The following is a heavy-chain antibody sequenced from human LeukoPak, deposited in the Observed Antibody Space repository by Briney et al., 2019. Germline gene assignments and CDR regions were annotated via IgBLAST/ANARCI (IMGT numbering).Heavy chain of an antibody. Sequence: KSGGSLRLSCTASGFAFSGYSMNWIRQAPGKGLEWVSSFGTRSTSVYHAGSVKGRFAISRDNAKNSLYLQMNSLRAEDTALYYCARVVSEGFDFWGQGTLVTVAS. CDR3: ARVVSEGFDF. CDR2: FGTRSTSV. V-gene: IGHV3-21*01. J-gene: IGHJ4*02. CDR1: GFAFSGYS. D-gene: IGHD3-22*01.